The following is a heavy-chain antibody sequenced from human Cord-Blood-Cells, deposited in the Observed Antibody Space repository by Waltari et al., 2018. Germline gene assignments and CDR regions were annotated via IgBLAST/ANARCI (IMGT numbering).Heavy chain of an antibody. J-gene: IGHJ4*02. CDR1: GFTFSSYS. Sequence: EVQLVEAGGGLVKPGGSLRLSCAASGFTFSSYSMNWVRQAPGKGLEWVSSISSSSSYIYYADSVKGRFTISRDNAKTSLYLQMNRLRAEDTAVYYCARDGEVGATRVPFGYWGQGTLVTVSS. CDR3: ARDGEVGATRVPFGY. D-gene: IGHD1-26*01. V-gene: IGHV3-21*01. CDR2: ISSSSSYI.